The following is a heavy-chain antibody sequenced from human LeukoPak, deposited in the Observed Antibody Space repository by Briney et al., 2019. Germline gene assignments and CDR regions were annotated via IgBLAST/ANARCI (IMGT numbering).Heavy chain of an antibody. CDR2: IYHSGTT. J-gene: IGHJ4*02. CDR3: ARRYSYGVDY. D-gene: IGHD5-18*01. CDR1: GGSFSGYY. Sequence: SETLSLTCAVYGGSFSGYYWSWIRQPPGKGLEWIGSIYHSGTTYYNPSLKSRVTISVDTSRNQFSLKLSSVTAADTAVYYCARRYSYGVDYWGQGTLVTVSS. V-gene: IGHV4-34*01.